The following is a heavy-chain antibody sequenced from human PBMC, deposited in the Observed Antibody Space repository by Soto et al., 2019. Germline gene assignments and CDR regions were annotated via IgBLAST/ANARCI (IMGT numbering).Heavy chain of an antibody. V-gene: IGHV1-69*06. CDR2: TFPIFDRG. D-gene: IGHD3-22*01. CDR1: GGTYSSYP. Sequence: QVQLVQSGAEVKKPGSSVKVSCKASGGTYSSYPITWVRQAPGQGLEWMGGTFPIFDRGNYAQKFQGRLTITTDKSTNTAYMELSSLRSEDTAVYYCPRRTTSGYPRYFDSWGQGTLVNVSS. J-gene: IGHJ4*02. CDR3: PRRTTSGYPRYFDS.